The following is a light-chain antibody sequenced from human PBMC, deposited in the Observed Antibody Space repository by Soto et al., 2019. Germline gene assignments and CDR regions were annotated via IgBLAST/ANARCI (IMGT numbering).Light chain of an antibody. CDR3: HQRQSWPRT. J-gene: IGKJ1*01. V-gene: IGKV3-11*01. CDR2: DAS. Sequence: EIVFTQSPATLSLSPGERSTLSCRSSQSVSSYLAWYQQKPGQAPRLLIYDASNRATGIPARFSGSGSGTDFTLTISSLEPEDFAVYYCHQRQSWPRTFGQGTKV. CDR1: QSVSSY.